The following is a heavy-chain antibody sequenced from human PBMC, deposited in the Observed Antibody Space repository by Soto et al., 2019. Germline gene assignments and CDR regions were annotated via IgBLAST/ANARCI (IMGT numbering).Heavy chain of an antibody. CDR3: ARVRVQLRGYYVMGWFDP. V-gene: IGHV1-18*01. CDR2: ISAYNGNT. CDR1: GYTFTSYG. Sequence: QVQLVQSGAEVKKPGASVKVSCKASGYTFTSYGISWVRQAPGQGLEWMGWISAYNGNTNYAQKLQGRVTMSTDTYTSTAYMELRSLRSDDTAVYYCARVRVQLRGYYVMGWFDPWGQGTLVTVSS. D-gene: IGHD3-3*01. J-gene: IGHJ5*02.